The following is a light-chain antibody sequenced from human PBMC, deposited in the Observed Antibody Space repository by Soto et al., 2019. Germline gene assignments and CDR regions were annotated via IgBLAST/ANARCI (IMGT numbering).Light chain of an antibody. V-gene: IGLV2-8*01. J-gene: IGLJ1*01. CDR1: SSDVGGYNY. CDR3: SSYSGTNYHYV. Sequence: QSVLTQPPSASGSFGQSVTISCTGTSSDVGGYNYVSWYQQHPGKAPKLMIYEVNERPSGVPDRFSGSKSGNTASLTVSGLRADDEADYYCSSYSGTNYHYVFGTGTKVTVL. CDR2: EVN.